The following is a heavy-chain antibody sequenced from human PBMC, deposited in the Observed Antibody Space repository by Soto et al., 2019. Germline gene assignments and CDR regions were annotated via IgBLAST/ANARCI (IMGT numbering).Heavy chain of an antibody. J-gene: IGHJ6*02. Sequence: QVQLVQSGAEVKKPGSSVKVSCGASGGTFSSYPINWVRQAPGQGLEWMGGIIPFFRTSNYAQKFQGRVTITADESTSTACMDLRSLRSEDTAVYYCARVGHVTNYGMAVCGQGTTVTVSS. CDR3: ARVGHVTNYGMAV. CDR1: GGTFSSYP. D-gene: IGHD1-26*01. CDR2: IIPFFRTS. V-gene: IGHV1-69*01.